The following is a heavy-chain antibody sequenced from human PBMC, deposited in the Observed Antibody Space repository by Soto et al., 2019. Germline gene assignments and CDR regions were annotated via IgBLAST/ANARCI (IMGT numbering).Heavy chain of an antibody. CDR3: AHAQPQYDFWSGYYTSEYYFDY. Sequence: QITLKESGPTLVKPTQTLTLTCTFSGFSLSTSGVGVGWIRQPPGKALEWLALIYWDDDKRYSPSLKSRLTITKDTSKNQVVLTMTNMDPVDTATYYCAHAQPQYDFWSGYYTSEYYFDYWGQGTLVTVSS. D-gene: IGHD3-3*01. CDR2: IYWDDDK. J-gene: IGHJ4*02. CDR1: GFSLSTSGVG. V-gene: IGHV2-5*02.